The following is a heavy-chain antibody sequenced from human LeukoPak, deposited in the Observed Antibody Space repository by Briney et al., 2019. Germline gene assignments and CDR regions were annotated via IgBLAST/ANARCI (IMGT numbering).Heavy chain of an antibody. V-gene: IGHV4-59*01. CDR3: ARGVVIAPQTFDY. Sequence: GSLRLSCAASGFTFSTYGMSSVRQALGKGLGWIGYIYYSGSTNYNPSLKSRVTISVDTSKNQFSLKLSSVTAADTAMYYGARGVVIAPQTFDYWGQGTLVTVSS. CDR2: IYYSGST. CDR1: GFTFSTYG. D-gene: IGHD2-21*01. J-gene: IGHJ4*02.